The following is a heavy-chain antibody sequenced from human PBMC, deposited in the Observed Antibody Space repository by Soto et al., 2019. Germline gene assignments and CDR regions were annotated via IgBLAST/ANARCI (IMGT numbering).Heavy chain of an antibody. CDR1: GFTFSSNG. D-gene: IGHD3-22*01. CDR3: ARYWGVYDSDIRTHIPHLDS. J-gene: IGHJ4*02. CDR2: ISIGSSTI. V-gene: IGHV3-48*02. Sequence: EVQLVESGGGLVQPGGSLRLSCEASGFTFSSNGMNWVRQAPGKGLEWVSFISIGSSTINYAGSVRGRFTISRDNDKNSLYLQMNSLRDEDTAVYYCARYWGVYDSDIRTHIPHLDSWGQGTLVTVSS.